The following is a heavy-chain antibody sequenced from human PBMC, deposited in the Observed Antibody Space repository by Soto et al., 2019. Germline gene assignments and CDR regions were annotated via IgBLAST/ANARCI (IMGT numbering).Heavy chain of an antibody. CDR2: ISGSGGST. J-gene: IGHJ4*02. CDR3: VRDLQLWFLDY. Sequence: GGSLRLSCAASEFTFSSYAMRWVRQAPGKGLEWVSGISGSGGSTYYADSVKGRFAISRDNAKNTLYLQMNSLRAEDTAVYYYVRDLQLWFLDYWGQGTLVTVSS. CDR1: EFTFSSYA. V-gene: IGHV3-23*01. D-gene: IGHD5-18*01.